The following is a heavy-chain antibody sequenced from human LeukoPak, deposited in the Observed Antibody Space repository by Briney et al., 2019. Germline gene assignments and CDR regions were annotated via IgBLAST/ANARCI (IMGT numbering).Heavy chain of an antibody. CDR3: AKSAYSSSWYSVS. CDR2: ISSNGGST. Sequence: GGSLRLSCAASGFTFSSYAMHWVRQAPGKGLEYVSAISSNGGSTYYANSVKGRFTISRDNSKNTLYLQMGSLRAEDTAVYSCAKSAYSSSWYSVSWGQGTLVTVSS. CDR1: GFTFSSYA. V-gene: IGHV3-64*01. D-gene: IGHD6-13*01. J-gene: IGHJ4*02.